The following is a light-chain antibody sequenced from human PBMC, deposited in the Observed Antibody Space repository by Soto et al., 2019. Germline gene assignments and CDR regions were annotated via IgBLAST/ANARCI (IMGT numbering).Light chain of an antibody. Sequence: IQLTQSPSYIVTSVCDTITSNSRASQDIIKYLHWYQQKSGEAPKLLIYGASILQGGVPARFIGSGSGTHFTLTISSLQPEDFATYYCQQSFRTPLTFGRGTKVDIK. J-gene: IGKJ4*01. V-gene: IGKV1-39*01. CDR1: QDIIKY. CDR3: QQSFRTPLT. CDR2: GAS.